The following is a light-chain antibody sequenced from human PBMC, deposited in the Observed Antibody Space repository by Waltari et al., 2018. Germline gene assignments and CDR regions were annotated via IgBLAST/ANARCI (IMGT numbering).Light chain of an antibody. V-gene: IGLV4-69*01. CDR3: ETGGHGTWV. J-gene: IGLJ3*02. CDR1: SGHSSNI. Sequence: ASASLGASVKLTCTLSSGHSSNIVAWLQQQPGKGPRFLMKVNSDGSHTKGDEIPDRFSGSSSGAERYLTISNVQSEDEAEYFCETGGHGTWVFGGGTKLNVL. CDR2: VNSDGSH.